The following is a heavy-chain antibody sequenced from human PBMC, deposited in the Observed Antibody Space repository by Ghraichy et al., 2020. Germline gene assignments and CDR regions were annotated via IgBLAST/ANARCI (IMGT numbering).Heavy chain of an antibody. CDR1: GLIFGSYW. V-gene: IGHV3-7*03. CDR3: SSGDTFDI. Sequence: GGSRRLSCAASGLIFGSYWMTWVRQAPGKGLEWVANINQNGREKYYAGSVKGRFTISRDNAKSSLYLQLNNLSAEDTAVYYCSSGDTFDIWGRGTMVTVSS. D-gene: IGHD3-10*01. CDR2: INQNGREK. J-gene: IGHJ3*02.